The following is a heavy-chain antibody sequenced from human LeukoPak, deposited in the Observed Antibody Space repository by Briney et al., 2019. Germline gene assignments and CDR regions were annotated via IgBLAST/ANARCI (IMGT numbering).Heavy chain of an antibody. CDR3: ASQITMIVVDLLDY. Sequence: PGGSLRLSCAASGFTVSSNYMSWVRQAPGKGLEWVSVIYSGGSTYYGDSVKGRFTISRDNSKNTLYLQMNSLRAEDTAVYYCASQITMIVVDLLDYWGQGTLVTVSS. V-gene: IGHV3-66*04. J-gene: IGHJ4*02. CDR2: IYSGGST. D-gene: IGHD3-22*01. CDR1: GFTVSSNY.